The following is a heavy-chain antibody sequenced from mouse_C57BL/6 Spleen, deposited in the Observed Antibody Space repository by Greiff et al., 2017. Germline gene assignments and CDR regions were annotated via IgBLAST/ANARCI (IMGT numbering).Heavy chain of an antibody. Sequence: VQLQQPGAELVKPGASVKMSCKASGYTFTSYWITWVKQRPGQGLEWIGDIYPGSGSTNYNEKFKSKATLTVDTSSSTAYMQLSSLTSEDSAVYYCARGEGYGYDGYAMDYWGQGTSVTVSS. D-gene: IGHD2-2*01. V-gene: IGHV1-55*01. J-gene: IGHJ4*01. CDR3: ARGEGYGYDGYAMDY. CDR2: IYPGSGST. CDR1: GYTFTSYW.